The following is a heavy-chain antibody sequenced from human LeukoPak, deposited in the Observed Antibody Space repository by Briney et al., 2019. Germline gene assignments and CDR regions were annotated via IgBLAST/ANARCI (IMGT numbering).Heavy chain of an antibody. CDR2: IYFSGGSI. J-gene: IGHJ5*02. CDR1: GGSISRFY. D-gene: IGHD1-26*01. Sequence: SETLSLTCTVSGGSISRFYWSWIRQPPGKGLEWIGIIYFSGGSIYSNPTLKSRVTISLDTFKNQFSLRLRSVTAADTAVYYCARDLGGSYSSETWFDPWGQGTLVTVSS. CDR3: ARDLGGSYSSETWFDP. V-gene: IGHV4-39*07.